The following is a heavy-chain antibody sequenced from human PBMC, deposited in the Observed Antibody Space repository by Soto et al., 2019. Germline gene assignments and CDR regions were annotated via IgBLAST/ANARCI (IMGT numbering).Heavy chain of an antibody. J-gene: IGHJ5*01. CDR1: GISIHNSHSF. D-gene: IGHD2-21*01. CDR2: VYHNGGA. Sequence: QVHLQESGPGLVKPSETLSLTCTVSGISIHNSHSFWAWIRQPPGKGLQFIASVYHNGGAHYNSSLKSRVTISVDTANNQVSLRMRSLTAADTAFYYCGRVVEGATRHTDPDSWGQGILVTVSS. CDR3: GRVVEGATRHTDPDS. V-gene: IGHV4-39*01.